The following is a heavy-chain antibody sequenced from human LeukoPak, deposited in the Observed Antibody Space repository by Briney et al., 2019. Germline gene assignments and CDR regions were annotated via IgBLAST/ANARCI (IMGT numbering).Heavy chain of an antibody. CDR3: ARLVAEENWFDP. D-gene: IGHD2-2*01. CDR1: GGSISSGGYY. V-gene: IGHV4-31*03. CDR2: IYYSGST. J-gene: IGHJ5*02. Sequence: PSETLSLTCTVSGGSISSGGYYWSWIRQHPGKGLEWIGYIYYSGSTYYNPSLKSRVTISVDTSKNQFSLKLSSVTAADTAVYYCARLVAEENWFDPWGQGTLVTVSS.